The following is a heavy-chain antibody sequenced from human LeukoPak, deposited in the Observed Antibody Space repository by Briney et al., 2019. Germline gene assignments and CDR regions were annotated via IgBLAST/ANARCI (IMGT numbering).Heavy chain of an antibody. Sequence: LPGGSLRLSCAASGFTFSSYAMSWVRQAPGKGLEWVSAISGSGGSTYYADSVKGRFTISRDNSKNTLYLQMNSLRAEDTAVYYCAKDLEGYCSSTSCYPGYWGQGTLVTVSS. D-gene: IGHD2-2*01. V-gene: IGHV3-23*01. CDR2: ISGSGGST. CDR3: AKDLEGYCSSTSCYPGY. J-gene: IGHJ4*02. CDR1: GFTFSSYA.